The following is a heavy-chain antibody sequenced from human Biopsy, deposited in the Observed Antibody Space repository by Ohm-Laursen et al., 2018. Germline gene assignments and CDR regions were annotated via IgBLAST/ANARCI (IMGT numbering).Heavy chain of an antibody. CDR1: GFTVSITY. J-gene: IGHJ4*02. CDR3: VRGRAY. V-gene: IGHV3-53*01. Sequence: SLRLSCAASGFTVSITYMSWVRQAPGKGLEWVSIIYLDGNTYYTDSVKVRLTISRDNSKNALYLQMNSLRPADTAKYYCVRGRAYRGQGTLVTVSS. CDR2: IYLDGNT.